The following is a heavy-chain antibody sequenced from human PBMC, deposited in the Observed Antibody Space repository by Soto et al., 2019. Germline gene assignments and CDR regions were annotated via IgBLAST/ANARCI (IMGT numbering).Heavy chain of an antibody. D-gene: IGHD3-16*01. J-gene: IGHJ4*02. CDR3: ARGWGSKWYYFDS. CDR1: GVSSTSFY. CDR2: IFDNGDV. V-gene: IGHV4-59*01. Sequence: PSETLSLTCTVSGVSSTSFYCSWIRQSPGKGLEWIGYIFDNGDVKYNPSLMSRLTTSIDMSKNEFSLRLKSVTAADTAMYYCARGWGSKWYYFDSWGEGTLVTVSS.